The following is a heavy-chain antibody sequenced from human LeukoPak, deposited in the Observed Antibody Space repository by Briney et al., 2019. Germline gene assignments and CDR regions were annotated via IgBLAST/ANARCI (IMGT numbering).Heavy chain of an antibody. CDR2: INPNSGGT. Sequence: ASVKVSCKASGCIFTGYYMHWLRQAPGQGLEWMGWINPNSGGTNSAQKFQGRVTMTRDTSISTAYMELSRLTSDDTAEYYCARLPYSGSYHYDYWGQGTLVTVSS. V-gene: IGHV1-2*02. D-gene: IGHD1-26*01. CDR3: ARLPYSGSYHYDY. CDR1: GCIFTGYY. J-gene: IGHJ4*02.